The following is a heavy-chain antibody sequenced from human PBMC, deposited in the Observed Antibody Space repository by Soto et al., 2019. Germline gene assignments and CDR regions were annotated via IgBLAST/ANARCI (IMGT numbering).Heavy chain of an antibody. J-gene: IGHJ4*02. Sequence: ASVKVSCKTSGYTFNDYHLHWVRQAPGQGLEWMGSINPNSGDTDYAQRFQGRVTLTRDTSIRTVYMELSILRSDDTAVYYCARLRLTTGTNFFNHWGQGTLVTVS. V-gene: IGHV1-2*02. CDR1: GYTFNDYH. CDR3: ARLRLTTGTNFFNH. CDR2: INPNSGDT. D-gene: IGHD1-1*01.